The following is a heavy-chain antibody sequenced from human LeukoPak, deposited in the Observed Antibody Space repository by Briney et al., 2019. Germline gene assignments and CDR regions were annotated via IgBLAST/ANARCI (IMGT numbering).Heavy chain of an antibody. D-gene: IGHD1-26*01. CDR1: GGSMSDFY. J-gene: IGHJ5*02. Sequence: SETLSLTCTVSGGSMSDFYWSWIRQPPGKGLEWIGYIYYSGSTNYNPSLKSRVTISVDTSKNQFSLKLSSVTAADTAVYYCARADIIVGALWAEYNWFDPWGQGTLVTVSS. CDR3: ARADIIVGALWAEYNWFDP. CDR2: IYYSGST. V-gene: IGHV4-59*01.